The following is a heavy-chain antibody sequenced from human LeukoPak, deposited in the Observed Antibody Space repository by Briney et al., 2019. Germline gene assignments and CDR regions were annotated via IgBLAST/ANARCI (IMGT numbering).Heavy chain of an antibody. D-gene: IGHD5-24*01. CDR3: ARASDPWLQLT. CDR1: GFTFSSYA. V-gene: IGHV3-23*01. Sequence: PGGSLRLSCAASGFTFSSYAMNWVRQAPGKGLEGVSLIGGSGGNTYYPDSVRGRFTISRDNSKNTLYLQMNSLRAEDTAVYYCARASDPWLQLTWGQGTLVTVSS. CDR2: IGGSGGNT. J-gene: IGHJ5*02.